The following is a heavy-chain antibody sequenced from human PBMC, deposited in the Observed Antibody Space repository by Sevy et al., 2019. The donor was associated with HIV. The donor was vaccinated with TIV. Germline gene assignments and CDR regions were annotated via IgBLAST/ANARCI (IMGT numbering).Heavy chain of an antibody. CDR3: ARDLFTGGVCPRWGYYYYGMDV. D-gene: IGHD2-8*02. J-gene: IGHJ6*02. Sequence: GGCLRLSCAASGFTFSTYSMNWVRQAPGKGLEWISSVSSSSTYIYYAESVKGRFTISRDNAKNSLNLQMNSLRDEDTAVYYCARDLFTGGVCPRWGYYYYGMDVWGQGTTVTVSS. CDR1: GFTFSTYS. CDR2: VSSSSTYI. V-gene: IGHV3-21*01.